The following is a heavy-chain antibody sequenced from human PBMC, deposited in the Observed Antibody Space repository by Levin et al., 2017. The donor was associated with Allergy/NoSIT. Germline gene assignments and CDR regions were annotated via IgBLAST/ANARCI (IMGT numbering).Heavy chain of an antibody. CDR1: GFTFSNYL. CDR2: IKRDGSEK. J-gene: IGHJ4*02. CDR3: CRYGSGSYYKDPFDY. V-gene: IGHV3-7*01. Sequence: GESLKISCAASGFTFSNYLMTWVRQAPGKGLEWVASIKRDGSEKYYVDSVKGRFTISRDNAENSLYLQMNSLRAEDTAVYYCCRYGSGSYYKDPFDYWGQGTLVTVSS. D-gene: IGHD3-10*01.